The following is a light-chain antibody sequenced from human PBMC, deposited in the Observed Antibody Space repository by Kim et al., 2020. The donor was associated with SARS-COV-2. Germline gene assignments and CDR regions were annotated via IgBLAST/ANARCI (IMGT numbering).Light chain of an antibody. Sequence: GRTASRTSTGDKLGVKYARWYQQKPGQSPVLFIYQGSKRPSGILERFSASNSGNIATLTISGTHAMDEAGYYCQAWDSSTDVVFGGGTQLTVL. CDR3: QAWDSSTDVV. CDR1: KLGVKY. J-gene: IGLJ2*01. CDR2: QGS. V-gene: IGLV3-1*01.